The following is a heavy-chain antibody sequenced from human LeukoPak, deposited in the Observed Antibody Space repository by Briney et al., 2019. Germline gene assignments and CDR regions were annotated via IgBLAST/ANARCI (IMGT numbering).Heavy chain of an antibody. J-gene: IGHJ4*02. V-gene: IGHV3-23*01. D-gene: IGHD2-15*01. CDR1: GFTFSSYA. CDR3: AKALMVAATSYYFDY. CDR2: ISGSGGST. Sequence: PGGSLRLSCAASGFTFSSYAMSWIRQAPGKGLEWVSAISGSGGSTYYADSVKGRFTISRDNSKNTLYLQMNSLRAEDTAVYYCAKALMVAATSYYFDYWGQGTLVTVSS.